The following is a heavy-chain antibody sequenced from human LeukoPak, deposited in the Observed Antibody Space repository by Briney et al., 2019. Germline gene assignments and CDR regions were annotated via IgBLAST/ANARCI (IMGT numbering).Heavy chain of an antibody. Sequence: PGGSLRLSCAASGLTFSDYSINWVRQAPGKGLEWVSYISSSGSTIYYADSAKGRFTISRDNAKNSLYLQMNSLRAEDTAVYYCARRGDYGDYWGQGTLVTVSS. V-gene: IGHV3-11*04. J-gene: IGHJ4*02. CDR2: ISSSGSTI. CDR1: GLTFSDYS. D-gene: IGHD4-17*01. CDR3: ARRGDYGDY.